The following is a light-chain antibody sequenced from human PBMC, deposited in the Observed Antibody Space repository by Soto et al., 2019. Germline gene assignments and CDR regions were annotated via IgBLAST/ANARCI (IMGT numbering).Light chain of an antibody. CDR1: QGVSAY. V-gene: IGKV1-39*01. Sequence: DIQMTKSPSSLYASVGDRVTITCRASQGVSAYLLWYQQRQGRAPKLLIYAASNLLSGVPSRFSGSGSGTNFTLTISNLHPEDFATYYCQRCYRTPHTVGQGTKLETK. CDR2: AAS. J-gene: IGKJ2*01. CDR3: QRCYRTPHT.